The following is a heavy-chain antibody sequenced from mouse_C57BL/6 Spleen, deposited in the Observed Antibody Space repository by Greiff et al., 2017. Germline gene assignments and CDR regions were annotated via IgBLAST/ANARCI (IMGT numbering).Heavy chain of an antibody. CDR1: GYSITSGYY. D-gene: IGHD2-2*01. CDR3: ASYYGYGDFDY. J-gene: IGHJ2*01. CDR2: ISYDGSN. V-gene: IGHV3-6*01. Sequence: EVKLMESGPGLVKPSQSLSLTCSVTGYSITSGYYWNWIRQFPGNKLEWMGYISYDGSNNYNPSLKNRISITRDTSKNQFFLKLNSVTTEDTATYYCASYYGYGDFDYWGQGTTLTVSS.